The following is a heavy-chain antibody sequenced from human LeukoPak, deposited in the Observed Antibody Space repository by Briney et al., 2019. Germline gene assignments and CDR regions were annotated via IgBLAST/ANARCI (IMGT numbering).Heavy chain of an antibody. CDR2: LYYSGST. CDR1: GGSISSYY. V-gene: IGHV4-59*01. CDR3: ARVPEAAAGTGYFDY. D-gene: IGHD6-13*01. Sequence: SETLSLTCTVSGGSISSYYWSWIRQPPGKGLEWIGYLYYSGSTNYNPSLKSRVTISVDTSKNQCSLKLSSVTAADTAVYYCARVPEAAAGTGYFDYWGQGTLVTVSS. J-gene: IGHJ4*02.